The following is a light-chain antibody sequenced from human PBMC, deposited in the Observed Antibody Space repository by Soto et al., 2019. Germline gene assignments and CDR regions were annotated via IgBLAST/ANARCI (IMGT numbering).Light chain of an antibody. Sequence: QCARNQPASGSGAAGRSITISCTGTSSDVGGYNYVSWYQQHPGKAPKLMIYDVSNRPSGVSNRFSGSKSGNTASLTISGLQAEDEADYYCSSYTSSSTYVFGTGTKVTVL. CDR3: SSYTSSSTYV. CDR2: DVS. J-gene: IGLJ1*01. CDR1: SSDVGGYNY. V-gene: IGLV2-14*01.